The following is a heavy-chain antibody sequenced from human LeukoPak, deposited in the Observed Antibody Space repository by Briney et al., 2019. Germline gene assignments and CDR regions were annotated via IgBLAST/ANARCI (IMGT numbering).Heavy chain of an antibody. J-gene: IGHJ4*02. Sequence: PSETLSLTCAVYGASFSDSYWSWIRQSPEKGLEWIGEINNSGSTSYNPSLNSRVIMSVDRSKTQFSLRLTSVTAAVTAVYYCARGRYGPRLGNWGQGTLVTVSS. CDR1: GASFSDSY. V-gene: IGHV4-34*01. D-gene: IGHD5/OR15-5a*01. CDR3: ARGRYGPRLGN. CDR2: INNSGST.